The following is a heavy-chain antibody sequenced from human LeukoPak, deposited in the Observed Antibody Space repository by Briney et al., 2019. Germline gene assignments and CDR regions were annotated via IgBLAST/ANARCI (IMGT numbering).Heavy chain of an antibody. CDR3: AREGVPGAKFGRENYFDY. D-gene: IGHD2-2*01. CDR1: GFTFSSYA. V-gene: IGHV3-9*03. CDR2: ISWNSGSI. J-gene: IGHJ4*02. Sequence: GGSLRLSCAASGFTFSSYAMHWVRQGPGKGLEWVSGISWNSGSIGYADSVKGRFTISRNNVKNSLYLQMNSLRAEDMALYYCAREGVPGAKFGRENYFDYWGQGTLVTVSS.